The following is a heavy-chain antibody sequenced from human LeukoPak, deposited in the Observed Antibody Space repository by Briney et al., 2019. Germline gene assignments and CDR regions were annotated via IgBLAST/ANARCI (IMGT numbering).Heavy chain of an antibody. J-gene: IGHJ4*02. Sequence: SQTLSLSCAISGDSFSSNSAVWNWIRQSPSRGLEWLGRTYYRAKWYNDYAVSVKSRITINPDTSKNQFSLLLNSVTPEDTAVYYCARTSITPTNWGQGTLVTVSS. CDR3: ARTSITPTN. V-gene: IGHV6-1*01. CDR2: TYYRAKWYN. CDR1: GDSFSSNSAV. D-gene: IGHD2-21*02.